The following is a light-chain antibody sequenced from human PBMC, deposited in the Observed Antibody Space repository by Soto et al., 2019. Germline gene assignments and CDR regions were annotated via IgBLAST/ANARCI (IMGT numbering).Light chain of an antibody. V-gene: IGKV3-15*01. CDR1: QSVSSN. CDR3: QQYNDWWT. Sequence: EIVMTQSPATLSVSPGERATLSCRASQSVSSNLAWYQQKPGQAPRLLIYGASTRATGISGRFSGSGSGTEFTLTISSLQSEDFAVYYCQQYNDWWTFGQGTKVDIK. J-gene: IGKJ1*01. CDR2: GAS.